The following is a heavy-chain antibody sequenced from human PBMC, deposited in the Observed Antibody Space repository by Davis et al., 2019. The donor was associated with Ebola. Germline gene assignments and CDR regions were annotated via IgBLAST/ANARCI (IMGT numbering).Heavy chain of an antibody. CDR2: IYYTGST. CDR3: ARVGRSYNLLLDY. D-gene: IGHD1-26*01. CDR1: GGSISSYY. Sequence: MPSETLSLTCTVSGGSISSYYWGWIRQPPGKGLEWIGSIYYTGSTYYNPSLKSRVTISVDTSKNQFSLKLSSVTAADTAVYYCARVGRSYNLLLDYWGQGTLVTVSS. V-gene: IGHV4-39*07. J-gene: IGHJ4*02.